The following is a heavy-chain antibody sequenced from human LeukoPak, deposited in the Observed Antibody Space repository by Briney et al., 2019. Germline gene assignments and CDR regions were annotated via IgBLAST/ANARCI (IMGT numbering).Heavy chain of an antibody. V-gene: IGHV4-59*01. J-gene: IGHJ2*01. CDR3: MTTKGSDFDRYFDL. CDR1: GGSFSNNY. Sequence: SETLSLTCTVSGGSFSNNYWNWIRQPPGKGLEWLGYIYSSGSTNYNPSLKNRVTISVGTSKNHFSLKLTSVTAADTAVYYCMTTKGSDFDRYFDLWGRGTLVTVSS. CDR2: IYSSGST. D-gene: IGHD3-10*01.